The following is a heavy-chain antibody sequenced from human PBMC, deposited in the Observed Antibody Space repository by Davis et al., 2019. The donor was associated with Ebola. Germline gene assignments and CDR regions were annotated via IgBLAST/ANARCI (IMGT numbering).Heavy chain of an antibody. CDR1: GFTFSSYS. D-gene: IGHD3-3*01. V-gene: IGHV3-21*01. CDR2: ISSSSSYI. Sequence: GGSLRLSCAASGFTFSSYSMNWVRQAPGKGLEWVSSISSSSSYIYYADSVKGRFTISRDNAKNSLYLQMNSLRAEDTAVYYCARRLRFLEWLFLSYFDYWGQGTLVTVSS. CDR3: ARRLRFLEWLFLSYFDY. J-gene: IGHJ4*02.